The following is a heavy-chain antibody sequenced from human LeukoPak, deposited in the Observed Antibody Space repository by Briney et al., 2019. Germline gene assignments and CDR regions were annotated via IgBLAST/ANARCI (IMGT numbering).Heavy chain of an antibody. CDR1: GGSFSGYY. CDR3: ARGPRSIAARPSPKRGYYYYMDV. Sequence: SETLSLTCAVYGGSFSGYYWSWIRQPPGKGLEWIGEINHSGSTNYNPSLKSRVTISVDTSKNQFSLKLSSVTAADTAVYYCARGPRSIAARPSPKRGYYYYMDVWGKGTTVTVSS. CDR2: INHSGST. D-gene: IGHD6-6*01. J-gene: IGHJ6*03. V-gene: IGHV4-34*01.